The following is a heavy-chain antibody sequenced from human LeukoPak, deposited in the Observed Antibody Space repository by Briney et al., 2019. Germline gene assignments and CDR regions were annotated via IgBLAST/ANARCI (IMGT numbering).Heavy chain of an antibody. CDR1: GGSFSGYY. D-gene: IGHD3-22*01. V-gene: IGHV4-34*01. CDR3: ARKTLQYYYDSSGYGFDY. Sequence: SETLSLTCAVYGGSFSGYYWSWIRQPPGKGLEWIGEVNHSGSTNYNPSLKSRVTISVDTSKNQFSLKLSSVTAADTAVYYCARKTLQYYYDSSGYGFDYWGQGTLVTVSS. CDR2: VNHSGST. J-gene: IGHJ4*02.